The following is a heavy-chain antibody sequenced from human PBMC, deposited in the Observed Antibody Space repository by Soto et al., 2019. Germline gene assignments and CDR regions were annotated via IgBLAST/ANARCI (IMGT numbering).Heavy chain of an antibody. CDR2: ISGSGGGT. V-gene: IGHV3-23*01. CDR3: ARVIGYCSGGSCYGLYYFDY. CDR1: GFTFSSYA. J-gene: IGHJ4*02. Sequence: EVQLLESGGGLVQPGGSLRLSCAASGFTFSSYAMSLVRQALGKGLEGVSAISGSGGGTYYADSVKGRFTISRDNSKTTLYIQKNSVRAEDPAVYYCARVIGYCSGGSCYGLYYFDYGGKGTLFPVS. D-gene: IGHD2-15*01.